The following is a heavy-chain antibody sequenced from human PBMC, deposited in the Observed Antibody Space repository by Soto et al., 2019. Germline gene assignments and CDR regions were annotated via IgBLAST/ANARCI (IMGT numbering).Heavy chain of an antibody. V-gene: IGHV4-30-4*01. J-gene: IGHJ6*02. CDR3: ARVGFGELLAHGMDV. Sequence: QVQLQESGPGLVKPSQTLSLTCIVSGGSISSGDYYWSWIRQPPGKGLEWIGYIYYSGSTYYNPSLQSRVTISVDTSKNQFSLKLSSVTAADTAVYYCARVGFGELLAHGMDVWGQGTTVTVSS. CDR1: GGSISSGDYY. CDR2: IYYSGST. D-gene: IGHD3-10*01.